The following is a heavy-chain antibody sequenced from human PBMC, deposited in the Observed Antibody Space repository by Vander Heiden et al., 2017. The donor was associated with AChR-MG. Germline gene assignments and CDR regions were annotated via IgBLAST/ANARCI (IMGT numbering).Heavy chain of an antibody. CDR1: GDSITSDDYF. Sequence: QVQLQESGPGLVKPSQTLSLTCTVSGDSITSDDYFWTWLRQPPGKGLEYIGYIYYNGNTYYNPSLKGRFSFSLDTSKSQFSLKLTSLTAADTAVYFCARERKFWPGTLDSWGQGTHGSVSS. V-gene: IGHV4-30-4*01. CDR3: ARERKFWPGTLDS. CDR2: IYYNGNT. J-gene: IGHJ4*02.